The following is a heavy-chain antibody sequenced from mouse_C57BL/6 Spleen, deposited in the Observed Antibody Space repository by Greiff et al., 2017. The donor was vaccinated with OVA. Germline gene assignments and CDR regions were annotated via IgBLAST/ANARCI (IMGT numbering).Heavy chain of an antibody. D-gene: IGHD1-1*01. CDR1: GYTFTDYY. CDR2: IFPGSGST. J-gene: IGHJ2*01. CDR3: ARFGDYYGSSPYYFDY. Sequence: QVQLQQSGPELVKPGASVKISCKASGYTFTDYYINWVKQRPGQGLEWIGWIFPGSGSTYYNEKFKGKATLTVDKSSSTAYMLLSSLTSEDSAVYFCARFGDYYGSSPYYFDYWGQGTTLTVSS. V-gene: IGHV1-75*01.